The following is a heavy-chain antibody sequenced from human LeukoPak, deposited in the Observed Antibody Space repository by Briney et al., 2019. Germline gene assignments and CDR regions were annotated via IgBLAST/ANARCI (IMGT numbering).Heavy chain of an antibody. CDR2: IYYTGST. J-gene: IGHJ3*02. CDR3: ARGRRLNGTFDI. Sequence: SETLSLTCTVSGGSFTSGGYYWSWIRQPPGKGLEWMGYIYYTGSTHYNPSLKSRISMSVDTSKNQFSLKLSSVTAADTAVYYCARGRRLNGTFDIWGQGTMVTVSS. CDR1: GGSFTSGGYY. V-gene: IGHV4-31*03.